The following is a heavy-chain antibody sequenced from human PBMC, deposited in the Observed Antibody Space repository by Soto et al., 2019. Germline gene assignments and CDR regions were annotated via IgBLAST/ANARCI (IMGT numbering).Heavy chain of an antibody. V-gene: IGHV3-74*01. J-gene: IGHJ4*02. D-gene: IGHD6-13*01. Sequence: GGSLRLSCAASGFTFSSYWMHWVRQAPGKGLVWVSRINSDGSSTSYADSVKGRFTISRDNAKNTLYLQMNSLRAEDTAVYYCAIPLGSSWYSQVGFDYWGQGTLVTVSS. CDR3: AIPLGSSWYSQVGFDY. CDR1: GFTFSSYW. CDR2: INSDGSST.